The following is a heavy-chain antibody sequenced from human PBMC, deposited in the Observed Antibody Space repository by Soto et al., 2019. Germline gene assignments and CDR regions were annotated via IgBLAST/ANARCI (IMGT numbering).Heavy chain of an antibody. D-gene: IGHD7-27*01. J-gene: IGHJ4*02. Sequence: SLRLSCAASGFIFSSFGMHWVRQAPGKGLEWVAHIWYDGSNTYYADSVKGRFTISRDNSRNTLYLQMNSLRAEDTAVHHCVRDLLGSGGHFDYWGQGTPVTVSS. CDR1: GFIFSSFG. V-gene: IGHV3-33*01. CDR2: IWYDGSNT. CDR3: VRDLLGSGGHFDY.